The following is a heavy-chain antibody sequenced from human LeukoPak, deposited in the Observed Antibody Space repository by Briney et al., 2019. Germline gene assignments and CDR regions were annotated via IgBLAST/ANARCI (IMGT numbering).Heavy chain of an antibody. V-gene: IGHV4-39*01. D-gene: IGHD2-2*01. Sequence: SETLSLTCTVSGGSISSSSYCWGWIRQPPGKGLEWIGSIYYSGSTYYNPSLKSRVTISVDTSKNQFSLKLSSVTAADTALYYCARLRYCSSTSCYYFDYWGQGILVTVSS. CDR2: IYYSGST. CDR1: GGSISSSSYC. J-gene: IGHJ4*02. CDR3: ARLRYCSSTSCYYFDY.